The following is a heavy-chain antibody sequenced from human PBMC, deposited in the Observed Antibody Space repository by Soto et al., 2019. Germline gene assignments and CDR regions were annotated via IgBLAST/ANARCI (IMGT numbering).Heavy chain of an antibody. J-gene: IGHJ5*02. Sequence: SCPTLVNPTQTLTLTCTFSGFSLSTSGMCVSWIRQPPGKALEWLALIDWDYDKYYITSLKTRLTISKDTSKNQVVLTMTNMDPVDTATYYCARSTISGSSFDPWGQGTLVTV. CDR3: ARSTISGSSFDP. CDR2: IDWDYDK. V-gene: IGHV2-70*01. D-gene: IGHD3-9*01. CDR1: GFSLSTSGMC.